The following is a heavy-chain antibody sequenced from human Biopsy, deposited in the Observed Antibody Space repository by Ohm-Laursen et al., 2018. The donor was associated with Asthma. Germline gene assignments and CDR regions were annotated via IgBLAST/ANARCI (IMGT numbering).Heavy chain of an antibody. Sequence: SLRLSCTASGFTFSSYGMRWVRQAPGKGLEWVAVIWYDGSNKYYADSVKGRFTISRDNSKNTLYLQMNSLRAEDTAVYYCATFPYGDYLPLDYWGQGTLVTVSS. CDR3: ATFPYGDYLPLDY. D-gene: IGHD4-17*01. CDR1: GFTFSSYG. V-gene: IGHV3-33*01. J-gene: IGHJ4*02. CDR2: IWYDGSNK.